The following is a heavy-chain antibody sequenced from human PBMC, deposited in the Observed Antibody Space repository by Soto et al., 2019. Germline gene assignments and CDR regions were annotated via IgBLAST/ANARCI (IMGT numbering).Heavy chain of an antibody. D-gene: IGHD3-22*01. J-gene: IGHJ4*02. CDR1: GFTFSSYG. CDR3: AKDYYDSSGAFDY. CDR2: ISYDGSNK. V-gene: IGHV3-30*18. Sequence: GSLRLSCAASGFTFSSYGMHWVRQAPGKGVEWVAVISYDGSNKYYADSVKGRFTISRDNSKNTLYLQMNSLRAEDTAVYYCAKDYYDSSGAFDYWGQGTLDTVSS.